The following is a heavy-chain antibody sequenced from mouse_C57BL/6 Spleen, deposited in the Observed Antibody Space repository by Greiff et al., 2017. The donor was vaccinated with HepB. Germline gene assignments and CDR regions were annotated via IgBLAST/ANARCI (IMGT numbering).Heavy chain of an antibody. J-gene: IGHJ4*01. Sequence: VMLVESGPGLVQPSQSLSITCTVSGFSLTSYGVHWVRQSPGKGLEWLGVIWSGGSTDYNAAFISRLSISKDNSKSQVFFKMNSLQADDTAIYYCARKWSKAVRAMDYWGQGTSVTVSS. CDR1: GFSLTSYG. CDR2: IWSGGST. CDR3: ARKWSKAVRAMDY. V-gene: IGHV2-2*01. D-gene: IGHD1-1*01.